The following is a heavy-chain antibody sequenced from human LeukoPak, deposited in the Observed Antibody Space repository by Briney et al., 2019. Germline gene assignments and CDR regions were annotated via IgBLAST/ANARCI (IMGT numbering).Heavy chain of an antibody. J-gene: IGHJ6*03. V-gene: IGHV4-39*07. Sequence: SETLSLTCTVSGGSISSSSYYWGWIRQPPGKGLEWIGSIYYSGSTYYNPSLKSRVTISVDTSKNQFSLKLSSVTAADTAVYYCARDHRCSGYDYYYYMDVWGKGTTVTISS. CDR2: IYYSGST. D-gene: IGHD5-12*01. CDR3: ARDHRCSGYDYYYYMDV. CDR1: GGSISSSSYY.